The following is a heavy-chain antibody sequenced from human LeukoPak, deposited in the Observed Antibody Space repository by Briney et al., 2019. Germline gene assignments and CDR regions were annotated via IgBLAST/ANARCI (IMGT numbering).Heavy chain of an antibody. V-gene: IGHV1-69*13. CDR3: ARGTYQLLPYYYYYDMDV. Sequence: SVKVSCKASGGTLSSSAISWVRQAPGQGLEWMGGIIPIFGTANYAQKFQGRVTITADESTNTAYMEVSSLGSEDTAVYYCARGTYQLLPYYYYYDMDVWGQGTTVTVSS. D-gene: IGHD2-2*01. J-gene: IGHJ6*02. CDR2: IIPIFGTA. CDR1: GGTLSSSA.